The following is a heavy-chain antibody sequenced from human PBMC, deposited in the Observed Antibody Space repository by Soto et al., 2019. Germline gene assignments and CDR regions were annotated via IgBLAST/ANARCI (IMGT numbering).Heavy chain of an antibody. V-gene: IGHV3-48*02. CDR1: GFTFSSYS. CDR3: AREVGATDYYYGMDV. J-gene: IGHJ6*02. CDR2: ISSSSSTI. D-gene: IGHD1-26*01. Sequence: GGSMRLSCAASGFTFSSYSMNWVRQAPGKGLEWVSYISSSSSTIYYADSVKGRFTISRDNAKNSLYLQMNSLRDEDTAVYYCAREVGATDYYYGMDVWGQGTTVTVSS.